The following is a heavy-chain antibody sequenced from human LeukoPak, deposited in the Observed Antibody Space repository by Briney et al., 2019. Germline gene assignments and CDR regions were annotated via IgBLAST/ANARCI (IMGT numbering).Heavy chain of an antibody. CDR1: GGSISSYY. CDR3: ARDLRDCSGGSCYLREFDP. Sequence: ASETLSLTCTVSGGSISSYYWSWIRQPAGKGLEWIGRIYTSGTTHYNPSLKSRVTMSVDTSKNQFSLKLSSVTAADTAVYYCARDLRDCSGGSCYLREFDPWGQGTLVTVSS. CDR2: IYTSGTT. D-gene: IGHD2-15*01. V-gene: IGHV4-4*07. J-gene: IGHJ5*02.